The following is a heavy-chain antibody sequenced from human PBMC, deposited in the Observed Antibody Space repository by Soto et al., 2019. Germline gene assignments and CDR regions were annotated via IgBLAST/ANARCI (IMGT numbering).Heavy chain of an antibody. CDR1: GGTFRSYA. V-gene: IGHV1-69*13. J-gene: IGHJ6*02. CDR3: ARALYDSSGYYLGRGANYYYYYGMDV. Sequence: SVKVSCKASGGTFRSYAISWVRQAPGQGLEWMGGIIPIFGTANYAQKFQGRVTITADESTSTAYMELSSLRSEDTAVYYCARALYDSSGYYLGRGANYYYYYGMDVWGQGTTVTVSS. CDR2: IIPIFGTA. D-gene: IGHD3-22*01.